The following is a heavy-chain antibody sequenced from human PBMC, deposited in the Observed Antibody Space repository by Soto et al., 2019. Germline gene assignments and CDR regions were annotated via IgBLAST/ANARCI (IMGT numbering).Heavy chain of an antibody. Sequence: SGPTLVNPTQTLTLTCTFSGISLSTSGMCVSWIRQPPGKALEWLARIDWDDDKYYSTSLKTRLTISKDTSKNQVVLTMTNMDPVDTATFYCARIRGLRYFEFDYWGQGTLVTVSS. CDR1: GISLSTSGMC. CDR3: ARIRGLRYFEFDY. J-gene: IGHJ4*02. D-gene: IGHD3-9*01. V-gene: IGHV2-70*11. CDR2: IDWDDDK.